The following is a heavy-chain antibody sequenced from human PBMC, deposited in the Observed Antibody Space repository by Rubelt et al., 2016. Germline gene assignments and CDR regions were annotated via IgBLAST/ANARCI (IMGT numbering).Heavy chain of an antibody. J-gene: IGHJ4*02. Sequence: QVQLVQSGAEVKKPGASVKVSCKASGYTFTSYAISWVRQAPGQGLEWMGRIIPILGIANYAQKLQGRVTMTTDTSTSTAYMELRSLRSDDTAVYYCARDGAFPLGSGFEKRSDYWGQGTLVTVSS. CDR3: ARDGAFPLGSGFEKRSDY. CDR2: IIPILGIA. V-gene: IGHV1-18*01. CDR1: GYTFTSYA. D-gene: IGHD3-10*01.